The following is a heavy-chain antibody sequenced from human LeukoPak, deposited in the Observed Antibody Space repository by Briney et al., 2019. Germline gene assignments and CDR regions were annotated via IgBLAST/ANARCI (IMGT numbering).Heavy chain of an antibody. CDR2: IYYSGST. D-gene: IGHD6-13*01. Sequence: PSETLSLTCTVSGGSISSSSYYWGWIRQPPGKGLEWIGSIYYSGSTYYNPSLKTRVTISVDTSKNQFSLNLSSVTAADTDVYYCARHSRAAAALGYWGQGTLVTVSS. CDR1: GGSISSSSYY. J-gene: IGHJ4*02. CDR3: ARHSRAAAALGY. V-gene: IGHV4-39*01.